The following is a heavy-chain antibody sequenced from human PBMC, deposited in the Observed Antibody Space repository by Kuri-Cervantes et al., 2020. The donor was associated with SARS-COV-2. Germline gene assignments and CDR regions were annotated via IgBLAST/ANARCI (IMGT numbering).Heavy chain of an antibody. CDR1: GFTFSSYA. V-gene: IGHV3-30-3*01. CDR2: MSYDGSNK. J-gene: IGHJ6*03. D-gene: IGHD3-9*01. CDR3: ARDRYYDILTGYFSAVCMDV. Sequence: GGSLRLSCAASGFTFSSYAMHWVRQAPGKGLEWVAVMSYDGSNKYYADSVKGRFTISRDNSKNTLYLQMNSLRAEDTAVYYCARDRYYDILTGYFSAVCMDVWGKGTTVTVSS.